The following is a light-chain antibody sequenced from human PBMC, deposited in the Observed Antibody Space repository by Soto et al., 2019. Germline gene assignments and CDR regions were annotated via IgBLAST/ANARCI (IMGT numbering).Light chain of an antibody. Sequence: DIQLTQSPSFLSASVGDRVTITCRASQGISSSLAWYQQKPGKAPNLLIYAASTLQTGVPSRSSGSGSGTDFTLTITSLQPEDFATYYCQHLYSYPLDFGQGTRLDIK. V-gene: IGKV1-9*01. CDR3: QHLYSYPLD. CDR2: AAS. J-gene: IGKJ5*01. CDR1: QGISSS.